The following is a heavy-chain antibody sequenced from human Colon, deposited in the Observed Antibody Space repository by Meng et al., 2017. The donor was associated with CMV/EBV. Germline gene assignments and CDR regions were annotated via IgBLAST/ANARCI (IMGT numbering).Heavy chain of an antibody. D-gene: IGHD4-11*01. CDR3: AKDHSNFDSDAFDV. Sequence: GGSLRLSCAASGFSFSDYWVTWVRQRPGKGLELVANMSPAENEYSYGDSVEGRFTMSRDNAKDSLYLQMNSLRAEDTAVYYCAKDHSNFDSDAFDVWSQGTMVTVSS. CDR2: MSPAENEY. CDR1: GFSFSDYW. J-gene: IGHJ3*01. V-gene: IGHV3-7*01.